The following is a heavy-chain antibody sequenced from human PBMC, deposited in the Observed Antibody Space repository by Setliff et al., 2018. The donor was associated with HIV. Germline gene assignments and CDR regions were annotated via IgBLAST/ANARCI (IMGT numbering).Heavy chain of an antibody. Sequence: SETLSLTCTVYGGSFSNYYTNWIRQPPGKGLELIGELSPSGTTRSNPSLQSRVTISLDTSNNQFSLKLTSVTAADTAMYYCASFFVTTVTNQDYWGQGTPVTVS. CDR2: LSPSGTT. J-gene: IGHJ4*02. CDR3: ASFFVTTVTNQDY. V-gene: IGHV4-34*01. D-gene: IGHD4-17*01. CDR1: GGSFSNYY.